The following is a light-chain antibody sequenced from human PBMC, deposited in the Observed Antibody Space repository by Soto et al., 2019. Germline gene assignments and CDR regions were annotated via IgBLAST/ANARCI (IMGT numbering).Light chain of an antibody. V-gene: IGLV2-14*01. CDR2: EVS. Sequence: QSALTQPASVSGSPGQSITISCTGTSSDVGGYKYVSWYQQHPGKAPRLIIYEVSNRPSGVSSRFSGSKSGNTASLTISGLQAEDEADYYCSSYTGSSTLGVFGGGTKVTVL. CDR1: SSDVGGYKY. CDR3: SSYTGSSTLGV. J-gene: IGLJ3*02.